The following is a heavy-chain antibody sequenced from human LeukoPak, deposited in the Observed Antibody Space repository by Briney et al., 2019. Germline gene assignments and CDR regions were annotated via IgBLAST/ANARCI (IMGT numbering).Heavy chain of an antibody. J-gene: IGHJ4*02. CDR3: ARDDSGYAFDY. CDR2: ISSSSSYI. D-gene: IGHD5-12*01. V-gene: IGHV3-21*01. Sequence: GGSLRLSCAASGFTFSSYSMNWVRQAPGKGLEWVASISSSSSYIYYADSVKGRFTISKDNAKNSLYLQMNSLRAEDTAVYYCARDDSGYAFDYWGQGTLVTVSS. CDR1: GFTFSSYS.